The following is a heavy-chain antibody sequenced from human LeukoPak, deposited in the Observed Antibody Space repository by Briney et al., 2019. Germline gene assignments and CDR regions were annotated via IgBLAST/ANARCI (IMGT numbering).Heavy chain of an antibody. CDR3: ARDVDTSSHYSQLDP. J-gene: IGHJ5*02. Sequence: HAGGSLRLSCATAGFTFSTFGIHGVRQTTDKGLEGAAAIQSDGSKQYYGDSVKGRFTISRDSSKNTVYLQMNSLRDEDTAVYYCARDVDTSSHYSQLDPWGQGTLVTVSS. D-gene: IGHD5-18*01. CDR2: IQSDGSKQ. V-gene: IGHV3-33*01. CDR1: GFTFSTFG.